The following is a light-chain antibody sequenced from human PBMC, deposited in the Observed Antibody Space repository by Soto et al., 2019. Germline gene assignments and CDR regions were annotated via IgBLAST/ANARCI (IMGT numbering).Light chain of an antibody. CDR3: SSYTSFRV. V-gene: IGLV2-14*03. CDR1: SSDVGGSDH. J-gene: IGLJ3*02. CDR2: DVS. Sequence: QSALTQPASVSGSPGQSITVSCTGTSSDVGGSDHVNWYQQHPGKAPKLMIFDVSNRPSGVSTRFSGSKSGNAASLTISGLQAEDEADYYCSSYTSFRVFGGGTKLTVL.